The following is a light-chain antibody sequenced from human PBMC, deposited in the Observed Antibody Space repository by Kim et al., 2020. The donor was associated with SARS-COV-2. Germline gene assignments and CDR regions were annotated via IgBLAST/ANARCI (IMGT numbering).Light chain of an antibody. CDR1: SPNIGNNY. CDR3: GTWDSSLSAYV. Sequence: KVTNSWPGSSPNIGNNYVSWYQQLPGTAPKLLIYDNNKRPSGIPDRFSGSKSGTSATLGITGLQTGDEADYYCGTWDSSLSAYVFGTGTKVTVL. CDR2: DNN. J-gene: IGLJ1*01. V-gene: IGLV1-51*01.